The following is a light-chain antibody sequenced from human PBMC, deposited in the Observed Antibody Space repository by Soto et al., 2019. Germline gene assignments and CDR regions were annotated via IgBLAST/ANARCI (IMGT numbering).Light chain of an antibody. CDR2: GAS. CDR3: QQYGSSGT. J-gene: IGKJ1*01. V-gene: IGKV3-20*01. Sequence: EVVLTQSPATLSLTPGERATLSCRASQSVSNNYLAWYQQKPGQAPRLLIYGASNRATGIPDRFSGSRSGTDFTLTISRLEPEDFAVYYCQQYGSSGTFGQGTKVDIK. CDR1: QSVSNNY.